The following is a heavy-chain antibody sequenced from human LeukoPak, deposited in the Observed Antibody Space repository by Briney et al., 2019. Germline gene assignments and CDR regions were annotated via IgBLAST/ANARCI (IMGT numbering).Heavy chain of an antibody. CDR1: GFTFGNSW. CDR3: VVVVEPPDSDGFDV. J-gene: IGHJ3*01. V-gene: IGHV3-74*01. CDR2: INADGSTA. Sequence: PGGSLRLSCAASGFTFGNSWVRWVRQAPGKGLVWVSLINADGSTATYADSVKGRFTISRDNARNALSLQMNSLTSEDTAVYYCVVVVEPPDSDGFDVWGQGTMITVSS. D-gene: IGHD1-14*01.